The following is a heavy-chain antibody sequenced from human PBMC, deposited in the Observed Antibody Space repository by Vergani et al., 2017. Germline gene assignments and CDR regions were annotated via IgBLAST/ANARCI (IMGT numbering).Heavy chain of an antibody. Sequence: EVQPVESGGGLVKPGGSLRLSCTTSGFTFSSAWMSWVRQAPGKGLEWVARIRPKTDGETTDYAAPVKGRFTISRDDSKNTAFLLMHSLTTEDTAVYYCTRQGNYGDVDFFYAMDVWGPGTTVTVSS. CDR3: TRQGNYGDVDFFYAMDV. J-gene: IGHJ6*01. CDR2: IRPKTDGETT. V-gene: IGHV3-15*01. D-gene: IGHD4-17*01. CDR1: GFTFSSAW.